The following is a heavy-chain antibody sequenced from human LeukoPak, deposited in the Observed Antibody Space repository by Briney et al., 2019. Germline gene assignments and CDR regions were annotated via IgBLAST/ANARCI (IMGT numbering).Heavy chain of an antibody. CDR1: GFTFSSYS. D-gene: IGHD2-15*01. V-gene: IGHV3-48*01. J-gene: IGHJ4*02. CDR3: ARGIDCGGDSCYSNY. CDR2: ISDTSSNI. Sequence: GGSLRLSCAASGFTFSSYSMNWVRQAPGKGLQWVSYISDTSSNIYYADSVKGRFTISRDNAKNSLYLQMNSLRAEDTALYYCARGIDCGGDSCYSNYWGQGTLVTVSS.